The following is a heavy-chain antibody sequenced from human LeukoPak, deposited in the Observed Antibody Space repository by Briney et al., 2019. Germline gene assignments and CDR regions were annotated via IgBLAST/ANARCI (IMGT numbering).Heavy chain of an antibody. Sequence: PGGSLGLSCAASGFTVSSNYMSWVRQAPGKGLEWVSVIYSGGSTYYADSVKGRFTISRDNSKNTLYLQMNSLRAEDTAVYYCARDLSLYADYWGQGTLVTVSS. D-gene: IGHD2-2*02. CDR2: IYSGGST. CDR3: ARDLSLYADY. V-gene: IGHV3-66*01. CDR1: GFTVSSNY. J-gene: IGHJ4*02.